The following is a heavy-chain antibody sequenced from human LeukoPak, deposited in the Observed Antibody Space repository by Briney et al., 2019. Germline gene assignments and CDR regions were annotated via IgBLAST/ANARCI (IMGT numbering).Heavy chain of an antibody. J-gene: IGHJ4*02. D-gene: IGHD6-13*01. CDR3: ARFQRYSSSWHFGTD. Sequence: SETLSLTCTVSGGSISSGGYYWSWIRQPPGKGLEWIGYIYHSGSTYYNPSLKSRVTISVDRSKNQFSLKLSSVTAADTAVYYCARFQRYSSSWHFGTDWGQGTLVTVSS. CDR1: GGSISSGGYY. CDR2: IYHSGST. V-gene: IGHV4-30-2*01.